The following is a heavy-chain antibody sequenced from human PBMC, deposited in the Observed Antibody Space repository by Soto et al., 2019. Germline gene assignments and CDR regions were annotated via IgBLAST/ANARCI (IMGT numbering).Heavy chain of an antibody. Sequence: EVQLVESGGGLVKPGGSLRLSCAASGFTFSSYSMNWVRQAPGKGLEWVSSISSSSSYIYYAGSVKGRFTISRDNAKNSLYLQMNSLRAEDTAVYYCARAPLRAAAGTAYYYYYGMDVWGQGTTVTVSS. CDR1: GFTFSSYS. CDR3: ARAPLRAAAGTAYYYYYGMDV. V-gene: IGHV3-21*01. D-gene: IGHD6-13*01. J-gene: IGHJ6*02. CDR2: ISSSSSYI.